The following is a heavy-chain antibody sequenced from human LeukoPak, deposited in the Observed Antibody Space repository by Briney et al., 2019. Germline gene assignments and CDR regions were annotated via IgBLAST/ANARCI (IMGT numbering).Heavy chain of an antibody. Sequence: GGSLRPSCAASGFTFSSYSMNWVRQAPGKGLEWVSSISSSSYIYYADSVKGRFTISRDNAKNSLYLQMNSLRAEDTAVYYCARALMITFGGVRAPEYYFDYWGQGTLVTVSS. CDR2: ISSSSYI. V-gene: IGHV3-21*01. D-gene: IGHD3-16*01. CDR1: GFTFSSYS. CDR3: ARALMITFGGVRAPEYYFDY. J-gene: IGHJ4*02.